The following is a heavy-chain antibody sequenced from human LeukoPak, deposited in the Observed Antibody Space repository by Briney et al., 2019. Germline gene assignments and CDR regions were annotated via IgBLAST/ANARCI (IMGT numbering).Heavy chain of an antibody. V-gene: IGHV5-51*01. D-gene: IGHD2-15*01. Sequence: GESLKISCKGSGYSFTSYWIGWVRQMPGKGLEWMGIIYPGDSDTRYSPSFQGQVTISADKSISTAYLQWSSLKASDTAMYYCARQIVGCSGGSCPFDPWGQGTLVTVSS. J-gene: IGHJ5*02. CDR1: GYSFTSYW. CDR2: IYPGDSDT. CDR3: ARQIVGCSGGSCPFDP.